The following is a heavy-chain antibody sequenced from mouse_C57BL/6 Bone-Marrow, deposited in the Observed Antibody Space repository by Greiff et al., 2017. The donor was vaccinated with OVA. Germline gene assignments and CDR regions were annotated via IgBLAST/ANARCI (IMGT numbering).Heavy chain of an antibody. J-gene: IGHJ3*01. V-gene: IGHV5-9*01. CDR2: ISGGGGNT. Sequence: EVQLVESGGGLVKPGGSLKLSCAASGFTFSSYTMSWVRQTPEKRLEWVATISGGGGNTYYPDSVKGRFTISRDNAKNTLYLQMSSLRSEDTALYYCARDYYDYDVGADWGQGTLVTVSA. D-gene: IGHD2-4*01. CDR3: ARDYYDYDVGAD. CDR1: GFTFSSYT.